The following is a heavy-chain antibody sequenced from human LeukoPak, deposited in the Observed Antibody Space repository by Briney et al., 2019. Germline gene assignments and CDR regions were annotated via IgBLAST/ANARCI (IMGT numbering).Heavy chain of an antibody. CDR2: INPSGGST. V-gene: IGHV1-46*01. J-gene: IGHJ3*02. D-gene: IGHD3/OR15-3a*01. Sequence: ASVKVSCKASGYTFTSYYMHWVRQAPGQGLGWMGIINPSGGSTSYAQKFQGRVTMTRDMSTSTVYMELSSLRSEDTAVYYCARTDTNRDGVADFGFPDAFDIWGQGTMVTVSS. CDR1: GYTFTSYY. CDR3: ARTDTNRDGVADFGFPDAFDI.